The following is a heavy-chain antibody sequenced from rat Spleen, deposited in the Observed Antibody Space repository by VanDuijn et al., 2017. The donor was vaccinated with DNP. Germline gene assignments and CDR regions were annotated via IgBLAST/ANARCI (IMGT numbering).Heavy chain of an antibody. J-gene: IGHJ2*01. V-gene: IGHV4-2*01. CDR1: GFNFNDYW. D-gene: IGHD1-11*01. CDR2: IKKDSSTI. CDR3: ARGPNYGSGPDFFDY. Sequence: EVKLVESGGGLVQPGRSLKLSCAASGFNFNDYWMGWVRQAPGKGLEWIGEIKKDSSTIKYSSSLKDKFTISRDNVQNTLYLQMSRLGSEDTATYYCARGPNYGSGPDFFDYWGQGVMVTVSS.